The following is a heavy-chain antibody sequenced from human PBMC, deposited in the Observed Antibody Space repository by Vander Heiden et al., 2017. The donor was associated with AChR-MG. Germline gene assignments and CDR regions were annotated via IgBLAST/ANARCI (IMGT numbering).Heavy chain of an antibody. CDR2: ISHDGTAK. V-gene: IGHV3-30*18. Sequence: QVPLVGSGGGVVPPGRSLRLSCATSGFTFSTYGMHWVRQDPGKGLEWVGVISHDGTAKYYADSVKGRFTISRDNSKNTLYLQMNSLRTEDTTLYYCAKEATPRTATTLDYWGQGTLVTVSS. CDR3: AKEATPRTATTLDY. J-gene: IGHJ4*02. D-gene: IGHD1-7*01. CDR1: GFTFSTYG.